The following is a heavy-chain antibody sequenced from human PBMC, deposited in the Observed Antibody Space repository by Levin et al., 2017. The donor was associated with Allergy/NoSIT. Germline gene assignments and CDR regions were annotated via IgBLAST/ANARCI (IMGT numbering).Heavy chain of an antibody. V-gene: IGHV3-23*01. CDR3: AKDVDAPAAMFTFDY. D-gene: IGHD2-2*01. CDR1: GFTFSSYA. CDR2: ISGSGGST. Sequence: LSLTCAASGFTFSSYAMSWVRQAPGKGLEWVSGISGSGGSTYLADSVKGRFSISRDNSKNTLNLQMNSLRAEDTAVYYCAKDVDAPAAMFTFDYWGQGTLVTVSS. J-gene: IGHJ4*02.